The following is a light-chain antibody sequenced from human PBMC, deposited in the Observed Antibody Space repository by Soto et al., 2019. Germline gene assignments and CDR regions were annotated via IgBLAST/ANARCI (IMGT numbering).Light chain of an antibody. Sequence: PGERVTLSCRTSQNVSSSYLTWYQQKPGQAPRLLIYGASTRATSIPARFSGSGSGTDFTLTISSLQPEDFAVYYCQQDYNLPRGTFGQGTKVEIK. CDR3: QQDYNLPRGT. CDR2: GAS. CDR1: QNVSSSY. J-gene: IGKJ1*01. V-gene: IGKV3D-7*01.